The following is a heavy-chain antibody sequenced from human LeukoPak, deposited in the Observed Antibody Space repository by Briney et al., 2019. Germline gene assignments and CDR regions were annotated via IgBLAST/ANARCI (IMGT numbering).Heavy chain of an antibody. CDR1: GYSFTSYD. V-gene: IGHV1-46*01. Sequence: ASVKVSCKASGYSFTSYDINWVRQAAGQGLEWMGIISPSGGSTSYAQKFQGRVTMTRDTSTSTVYMELSSLRSEDTAVYYCASGAYSYGSPLDGMDVWGQGTTVTVSS. CDR2: ISPSGGST. J-gene: IGHJ6*02. CDR3: ASGAYSYGSPLDGMDV. D-gene: IGHD5-18*01.